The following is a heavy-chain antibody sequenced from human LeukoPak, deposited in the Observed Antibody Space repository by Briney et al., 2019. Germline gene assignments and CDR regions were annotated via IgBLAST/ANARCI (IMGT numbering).Heavy chain of an antibody. Sequence: SETLPLTCTFSGCSISSHYWSWIRQPPGKGLEWIGYIYYSWSTNYNPSLKSRVTISVDASKNQFSLTLSSVTAADTAVYYCARSGSYYGSGSYTKNYSYYYSVDVWGKGTTVTVSS. V-gene: IGHV4-59*11. CDR1: GCSISSHY. D-gene: IGHD3-10*01. CDR2: IYYSWST. J-gene: IGHJ6*03. CDR3: ARSGSYYGSGSYTKNYSYYYSVDV.